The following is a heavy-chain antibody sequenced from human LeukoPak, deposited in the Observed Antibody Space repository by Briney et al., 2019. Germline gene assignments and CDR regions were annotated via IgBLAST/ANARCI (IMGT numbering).Heavy chain of an antibody. D-gene: IGHD6-19*01. CDR1: GGTFSSYT. J-gene: IGHJ4*02. CDR2: IIPILGIA. CDR3: ARGSYSSGWYADY. V-gene: IGHV1-69*02. Sequence: SVKVSCKASGGTFSSYTISWVRQAPGQGLEWMGRIIPILGIANYTQKFQGRVTITADKSTSTAYMELSSLRSEDTAVYYCARGSYSSGWYADYWGQGTLVTVSS.